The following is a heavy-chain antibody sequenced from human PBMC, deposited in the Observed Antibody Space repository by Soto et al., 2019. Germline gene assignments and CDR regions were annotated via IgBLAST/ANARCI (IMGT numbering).Heavy chain of an antibody. CDR2: IYYSGST. V-gene: IGHV4-59*01. Sequence: NPSETLSLTCTVSGGSISSYYWSWIRQPPGKGLEWIGYIYYSGSTNYNPSLKSRVTISVDTSKNQFSLKLSSVTAADTAVYYCARITIPRGYYYYYGMDVWGQGTTVTVSS. D-gene: IGHD3-3*01. CDR3: ARITIPRGYYYYYGMDV. J-gene: IGHJ6*02. CDR1: GGSISSYY.